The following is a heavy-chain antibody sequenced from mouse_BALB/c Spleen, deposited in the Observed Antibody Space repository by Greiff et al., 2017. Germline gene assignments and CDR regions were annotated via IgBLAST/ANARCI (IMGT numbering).Heavy chain of an antibody. J-gene: IGHJ3*01. V-gene: IGHV5-4*02. CDR2: ISDGGSYT. CDR1: GFTFSDYY. CDR3: ARDWGGGTWFAY. Sequence: EVKLVESGGGLVKPGGSLKLSCAASGFTFSDYYMYWVRQTPEKRLEWVATISDGGSYTYYPDSVKGRFTISRDNAKNNLYLQMSSLKSEDTAMYYCARDWGGGTWFAYWGQGTLVTVSA. D-gene: IGHD3-3*01.